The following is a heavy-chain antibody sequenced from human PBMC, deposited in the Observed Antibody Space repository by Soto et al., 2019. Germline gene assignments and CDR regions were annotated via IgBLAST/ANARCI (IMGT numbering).Heavy chain of an antibody. J-gene: IGHJ6*02. CDR3: AREGQAPYYYYGMDV. Sequence: QVQLVQSGAEVKKPGASVTVSCKASGYTFTNYGFSWVRQAPGQGLEWMGWISGYNGNTKYAEKFQNRVTMTTDTSTNTAHMELRSLXXDDTAVYYCAREGQAPYYYYGMDVWGQGTAVTVSS. V-gene: IGHV1-18*01. CDR1: GYTFTNYG. CDR2: ISGYNGNT.